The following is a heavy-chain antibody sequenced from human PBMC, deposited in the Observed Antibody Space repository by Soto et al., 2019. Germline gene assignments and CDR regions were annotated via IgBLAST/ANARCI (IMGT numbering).Heavy chain of an antibody. Sequence: QVQLVESGGGLVKPGGSLRLSCAASGFTFSDYYMSWIRQAPGKGLEWLSYISGSNTYTDYADSVKGRFTISRDNAKNSLYLQMNRLRAYDTAVYYCARSMKTGKNFDYWGQGTLVTVSS. CDR1: GFTFSDYY. J-gene: IGHJ4*02. V-gene: IGHV3-11*05. CDR2: ISGSNTYT. D-gene: IGHD7-27*01. CDR3: ARSMKTGKNFDY.